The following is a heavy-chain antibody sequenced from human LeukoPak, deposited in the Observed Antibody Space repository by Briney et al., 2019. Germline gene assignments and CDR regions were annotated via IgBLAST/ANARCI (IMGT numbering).Heavy chain of an antibody. CDR1: GFTFSSYG. CDR3: ARGPSGLLWFGEFFDY. V-gene: IGHV3-30*02. J-gene: IGHJ4*02. Sequence: PGGSLRLSCAASGFTFSSYGMHWVRQAPGKGLEWVAFIRYDGSNKYYADSVKGRFTISRDNSKNTLYLQMNSLRAEDTAVYYCARGPSGLLWFGEFFDYWGQGTLVTVSS. CDR2: IRYDGSNK. D-gene: IGHD3-10*01.